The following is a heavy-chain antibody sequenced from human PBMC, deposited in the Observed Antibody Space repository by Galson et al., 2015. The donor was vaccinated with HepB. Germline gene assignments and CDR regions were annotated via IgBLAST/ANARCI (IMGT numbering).Heavy chain of an antibody. Sequence: SLRLSCAASGFTVSSNYMSWVRQAPGKGLEWVSVIYSGGSTYYADSVKGRFTISRDNSKNTLYLQMNSLRAEDTAVYYCARSYDSRGPCLGYWGQGTLVTVSS. CDR2: IYSGGST. CDR3: ARSYDSRGPCLGY. J-gene: IGHJ4*02. CDR1: GFTVSSNY. V-gene: IGHV3-66*02. D-gene: IGHD3-22*01.